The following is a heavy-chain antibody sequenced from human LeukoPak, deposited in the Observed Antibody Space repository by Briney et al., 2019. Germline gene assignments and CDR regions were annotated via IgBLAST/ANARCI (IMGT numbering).Heavy chain of an antibody. J-gene: IGHJ3*02. Sequence: GGSLRLSCAASGFIFSSSWMSWVRQAPGKGLEWVSYISSSGSTIYYADSVKGRFTISRDNAKNSLYLQMNSLRAEDTAVYYCARDWEADAFDIWGQGTMVTVSS. CDR2: ISSSGSTI. CDR3: ARDWEADAFDI. D-gene: IGHD1-26*01. CDR1: GFIFSSSW. V-gene: IGHV3-48*04.